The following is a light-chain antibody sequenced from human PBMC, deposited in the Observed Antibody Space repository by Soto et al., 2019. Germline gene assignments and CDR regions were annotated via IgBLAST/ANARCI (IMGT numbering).Light chain of an antibody. J-gene: IGKJ3*01. CDR3: QQSYATPRT. CDR1: QSISSF. CDR2: GAS. V-gene: IGKV1-39*01. Sequence: DIQMTQYPSSLSASVGDRVTITCRASQSISSFLNWYQQKPGKAPKLLIYGASSLQGGVPSRFSGSGSGTHFTLTISSLQPEDFATHYCQQSYATPRTFGPGSKVDIK.